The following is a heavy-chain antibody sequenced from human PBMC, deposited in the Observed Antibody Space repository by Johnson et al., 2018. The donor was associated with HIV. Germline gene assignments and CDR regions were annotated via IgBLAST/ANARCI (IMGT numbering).Heavy chain of an antibody. CDR3: AKGLLIAAAHDAFDI. D-gene: IGHD6-13*01. Sequence: QVQLVESGGGLVKPGGSLRLSCAASGFSFSDYYMNWIRQAPGKGLEWVSYISSSGSTIYYADSVKGRFTISRDNAKNSLYLQVNSLRAEDMTVYYCAKGLLIAAAHDAFDIWGEGTRVTVSS. V-gene: IGHV3-11*01. CDR1: GFSFSDYY. CDR2: ISSSGSTI. J-gene: IGHJ3*02.